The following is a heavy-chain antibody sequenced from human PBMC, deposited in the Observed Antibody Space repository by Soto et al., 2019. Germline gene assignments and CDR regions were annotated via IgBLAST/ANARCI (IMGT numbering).Heavy chain of an antibody. CDR2: TYYRSKWYN. V-gene: IGHV6-1*01. D-gene: IGHD3-16*01. CDR3: AMSGEFQYYMDV. J-gene: IGHJ6*03. Sequence: SQTLSLPCAISGDSVSSNSAAWNWIRQSPSRGLEWLGRTYYRSKWYNDYAVSVKSRITINPDTSKNQFSLQLNSVTPEDTAVYYCAMSGEFQYYMDVWGKGTTVTVSS. CDR1: GDSVSSNSAA.